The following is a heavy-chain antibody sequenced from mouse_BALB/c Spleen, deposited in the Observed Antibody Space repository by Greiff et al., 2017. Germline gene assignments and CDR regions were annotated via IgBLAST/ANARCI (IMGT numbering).Heavy chain of an antibody. CDR2: INPSNGGT. V-gene: IGHV1S81*02. CDR3: TRSQGVWFAY. Sequence: QVHVKQSGAELVKPGASVKLSCKASGYTFTSYYMYWVKQRPGQGLEWIGEINPSNGGTNFNEKFKSKATLTVDKSSSTAYMQLSSLTSEDSAVYYCTRSQGVWFAYWGQGTLVTVSA. CDR1: GYTFTSYY. J-gene: IGHJ3*01.